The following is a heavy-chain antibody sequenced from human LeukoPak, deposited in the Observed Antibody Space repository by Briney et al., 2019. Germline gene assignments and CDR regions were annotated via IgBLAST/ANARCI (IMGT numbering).Heavy chain of an antibody. D-gene: IGHD4-17*01. CDR3: ARGARGTTVISPMVYYYYMDV. CDR1: GGSISSSSYY. CDR2: IYYSGST. J-gene: IGHJ6*03. V-gene: IGHV4-39*07. Sequence: PSETLSLTCTVSGGSISSSSYYWGWIRQPPGKGLEWIGSIYYSGSTYYNPSLKSRVTISVDTSKNQFSLKLSSVTAADTAVYYCARGARGTTVISPMVYYYYMDVWGKGTTVTVSS.